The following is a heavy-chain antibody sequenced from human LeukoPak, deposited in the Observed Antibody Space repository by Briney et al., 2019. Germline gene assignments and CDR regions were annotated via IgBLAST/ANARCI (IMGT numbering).Heavy chain of an antibody. CDR2: ISGSGGST. J-gene: IGHJ5*02. CDR1: GFTFSSYG. CDR3: ARDLSAVAGTALFDP. D-gene: IGHD6-19*01. V-gene: IGHV3-23*01. Sequence: GGSLRLSCAASGFTFSSYGMSWVRQAPGKGLEWVSAISGSGGSTYYADSVKGRFTISRDTSRSTLYLQMNSLRAEDAAVYYCARDLSAVAGTALFDPWGQGTLVTVSS.